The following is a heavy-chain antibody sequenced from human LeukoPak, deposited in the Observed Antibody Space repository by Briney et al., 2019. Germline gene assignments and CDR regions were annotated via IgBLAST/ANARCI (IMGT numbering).Heavy chain of an antibody. CDR1: GFTFSYYG. J-gene: IGHJ6*03. CDR3: AKGPPVFGPFRANYYYYMDV. CDR2: IRYDGSNK. V-gene: IGHV3-30*02. D-gene: IGHD3/OR15-3a*01. Sequence: GGSLRLSCAASGFTFSYYGIHWVRQAPGKGLEWVAFIRYDGSNKYYADSVKGRFTISRDNSKNTLYLQMNSLRAEDTAVYYCAKGPPVFGPFRANYYYYMDVWGKGTTVTVSS.